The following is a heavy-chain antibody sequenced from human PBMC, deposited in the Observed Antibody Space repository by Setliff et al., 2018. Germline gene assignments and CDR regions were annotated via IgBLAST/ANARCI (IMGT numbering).Heavy chain of an antibody. D-gene: IGHD3-10*01. CDR3: ARDHVYGSQYYYYYYGMDV. CDR2: IKQDGSEK. CDR1: GFTFSSYA. V-gene: IGHV3-7*01. Sequence: GGSLRLSCVASGFTFSSYAVSWVRQAPGKGLEWVANIKQDGSEKYYVDSVKGRFTISRDNAKNSLYLQMNSLRAEDTAVYYCARDHVYGSQYYYYYYGMDVWGQGTTVTVSS. J-gene: IGHJ6*02.